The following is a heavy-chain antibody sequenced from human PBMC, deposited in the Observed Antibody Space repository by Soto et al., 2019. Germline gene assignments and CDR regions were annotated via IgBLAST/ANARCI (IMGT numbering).Heavy chain of an antibody. D-gene: IGHD2-8*01. Sequence: PXESVKISFKGSGYSFTSYWIGWVRQIPGKGLEWMGIIYPCDSDTRYSPSFQGQVTISADKSISTAYLQWSSLKASDTAMYYCARYGASTSYYYGRDFWGQGTTVTV. CDR1: GYSFTSYW. J-gene: IGHJ6*02. CDR3: ARYGASTSYYYGRDF. CDR2: IYPCDSDT. V-gene: IGHV5-51*01.